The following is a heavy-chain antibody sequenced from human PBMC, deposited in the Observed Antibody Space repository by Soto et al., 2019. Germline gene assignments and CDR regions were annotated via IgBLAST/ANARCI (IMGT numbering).Heavy chain of an antibody. J-gene: IGHJ4*02. CDR3: ARLGGYYQALDH. Sequence: SETLSLTCTVSGDSISNAAYYWGWIRQPPGKGLEWIGSIHNSGSTYFNPSLKSRVTISVDTSKNQFSLKLSSVTAADTAVYFCARLGGYYQALDHWSQGTRVTVAS. CDR2: IHNSGST. D-gene: IGHD3-3*01. CDR1: GDSISNAAYY. V-gene: IGHV4-39*01.